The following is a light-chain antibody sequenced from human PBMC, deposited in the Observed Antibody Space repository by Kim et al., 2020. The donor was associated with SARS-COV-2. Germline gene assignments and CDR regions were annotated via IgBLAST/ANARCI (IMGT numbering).Light chain of an antibody. V-gene: IGLV4-69*01. CDR2: LNSDGSH. Sequence: QLVLTQSPSASASLGASVKLTCTLSSGHSSYAIAWHQQQPEKGPRYLMKLNSDGSHSKGDGIPDRFSGSSSGAERYLTFSSLQSEDEADYYCQTWGTGIRVFGGGTQLTVL. CDR3: QTWGTGIRV. J-gene: IGLJ2*01. CDR1: SGHSSYA.